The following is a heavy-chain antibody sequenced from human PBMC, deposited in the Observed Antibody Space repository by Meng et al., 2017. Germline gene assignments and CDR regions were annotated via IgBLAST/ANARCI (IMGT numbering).Heavy chain of an antibody. V-gene: IGHV1-69*01. D-gene: IGHD2-21*02. J-gene: IGHJ5*02. Sequence: QVQAVQSGAEVKQAGSSVKVSRKASGRTFSSYAISWVRQAPGQGLEWMGGIIPIFGTANYAQKFQGRVTITADESTSTAYMELSSLRSEDTAVYYCAREIAAAYCGGDCYLWGQGTLVTVSS. CDR3: AREIAAAYCGGDCYL. CDR2: IIPIFGTA. CDR1: GRTFSSYA.